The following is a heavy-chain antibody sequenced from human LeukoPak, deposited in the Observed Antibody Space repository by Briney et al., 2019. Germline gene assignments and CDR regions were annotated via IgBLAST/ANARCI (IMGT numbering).Heavy chain of an antibody. CDR2: ISGSGGST. CDR3: AKAAAYCSGGSCYSALDY. Sequence: PGGSLRLSCAASGFTFSSYAMSWVRQAPGKGLEWVSGISGSGGSTYYADSVKGRVTISRDNSKNTLYLQMNSLRAEDTDVYYCAKAAAYCSGGSCYSALDYWGQGTLVTVSS. CDR1: GFTFSSYA. V-gene: IGHV3-23*01. D-gene: IGHD2-15*01. J-gene: IGHJ4*02.